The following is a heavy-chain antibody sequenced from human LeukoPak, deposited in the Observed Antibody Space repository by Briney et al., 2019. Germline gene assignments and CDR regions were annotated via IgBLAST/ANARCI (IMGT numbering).Heavy chain of an antibody. V-gene: IGHV4-4*07. CDR3: ARLKFYDSTGYSPGYYMDV. CDR1: GVPIISNY. D-gene: IGHD3-22*01. J-gene: IGHJ6*03. CDR2: IYGSGIT. Sequence: SETLSLTCTVSGVPIISNYWSWIRQSAGTGLEWIGRIYGSGITDYNPSLKSRVTMSLDTSRKQFSLRLTSVTAADTAVYYCARLKFYDSTGYSPGYYMDVWGKGTTVSVFS.